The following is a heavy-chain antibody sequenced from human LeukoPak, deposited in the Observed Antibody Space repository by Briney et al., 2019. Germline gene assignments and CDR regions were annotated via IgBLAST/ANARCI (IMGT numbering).Heavy chain of an antibody. D-gene: IGHD3-22*01. CDR1: GYTFTSFA. V-gene: IGHV1-18*01. CDR3: ARASAIVVVLDY. CDR2: ISAYNPNA. J-gene: IGHJ4*02. Sequence: ASVKVSCKASGYTFTSFAVTWVRQAPGQGLEWMGWISAYNPNAIYAQNLQGRVTMTTDTSTSTAYMELRSLRSDDTAVYYCARASAIVVVLDYWGQGTLVTVSS.